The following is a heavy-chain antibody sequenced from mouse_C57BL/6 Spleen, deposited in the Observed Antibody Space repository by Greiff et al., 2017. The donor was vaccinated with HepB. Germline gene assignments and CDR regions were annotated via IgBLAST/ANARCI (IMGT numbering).Heavy chain of an antibody. CDR2: IYIGNGYT. J-gene: IGHJ2*01. Sequence: VQLQQSGAELVRPGSSVKMSCKTSGYTFTSYGINWVKQRPGQGLEWIGYIYIGNGYTEYNEKFKGKATLTSDTSSSTAYLHLSSLTAEDSAFCVRARSGLGRGEFDYWGQGTTLTVSS. V-gene: IGHV1-58*01. CDR3: ARSGLGRGEFDY. D-gene: IGHD4-1*01. CDR1: GYTFTSYG.